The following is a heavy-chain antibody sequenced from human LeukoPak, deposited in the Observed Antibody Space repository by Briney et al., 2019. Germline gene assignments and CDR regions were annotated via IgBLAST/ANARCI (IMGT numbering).Heavy chain of an antibody. V-gene: IGHV3-49*03. Sequence: PGGSLRLSCTASGFTFGDYAMSWFRQAPGKGLEWVGFIRTKAYGGTTEYAASVKGRFTISRDDSKSIAYLQMNSLKTEDTAVYYCTTTAYGDNIDYWGQGTLVTVSS. CDR3: TTTAYGDNIDY. CDR1: GFTFGDYA. D-gene: IGHD4-17*01. J-gene: IGHJ4*02. CDR2: IRTKAYGGTT.